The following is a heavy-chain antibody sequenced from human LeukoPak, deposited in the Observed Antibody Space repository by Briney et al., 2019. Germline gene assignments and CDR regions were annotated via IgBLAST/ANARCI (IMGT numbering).Heavy chain of an antibody. D-gene: IGHD3-3*01. CDR3: ATDRGWRTSGYYLYYFEY. CDR1: GFIFTNYF. CDR2: IKHDGSEK. Sequence: GGSLRLSCAASGFIFTNYFMSWVRQAPGKGLEWVASIKHDGSEKYYVDSVRGRFTISRDNTMNSLYLQMSSLRAEDTAVYYCATDRGWRTSGYYLYYFEYWGQGTPVTYSS. J-gene: IGHJ4*02. V-gene: IGHV3-7*01.